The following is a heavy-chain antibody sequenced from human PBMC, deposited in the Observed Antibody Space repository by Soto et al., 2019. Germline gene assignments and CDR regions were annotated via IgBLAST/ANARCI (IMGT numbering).Heavy chain of an antibody. D-gene: IGHD6-13*01. CDR1: GGSFSGYY. V-gene: IGHV4-34*01. J-gene: IGHJ6*02. CDR2: INHSGST. CDR3: ARSSLSSSWSYYYGMDV. Sequence: SETLSLTCAVYGGSFSGYYWSWIRQPPGKGLEWIGEINHSGSTNYNPSLKSRVTISVDTSKNQFSLKLSSVTAADTAVYYCARSSLSSSWSYYYGMDVWGQGTTVTVSS.